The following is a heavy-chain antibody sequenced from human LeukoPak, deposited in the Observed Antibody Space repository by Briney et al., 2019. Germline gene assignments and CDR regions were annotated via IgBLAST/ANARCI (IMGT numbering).Heavy chain of an antibody. V-gene: IGHV4-39*02. Sequence: SETLSLTCSVSGGSISSDSYYWGWIRQPPGKGLEWVGSIHYSGSTHYNPSLKTRVTVSVDTSKNQFSLRLNSVTAADTAVYYCARDVSDSSGYYFDYWGQGTLVTVSS. D-gene: IGHD3-22*01. CDR1: GGSISSDSYY. CDR3: ARDVSDSSGYYFDY. J-gene: IGHJ4*02. CDR2: IHYSGST.